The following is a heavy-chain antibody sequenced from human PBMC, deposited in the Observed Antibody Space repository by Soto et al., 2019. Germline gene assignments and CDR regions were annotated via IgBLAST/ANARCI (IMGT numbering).Heavy chain of an antibody. V-gene: IGHV1-18*01. Sequence: GASVKACCKASGYTYTSYGLIWARQSPGQGLEWMGWISAYSGNTNYAQELQGRVTMTTDTSTSTAYMELRSLRSDDTAVYYSAREEVDDAFDIRGQRTMVTVSS. D-gene: IGHD1-26*01. CDR1: GYTYTSYG. CDR3: AREEVDDAFDI. J-gene: IGHJ3*02. CDR2: ISAYSGNT.